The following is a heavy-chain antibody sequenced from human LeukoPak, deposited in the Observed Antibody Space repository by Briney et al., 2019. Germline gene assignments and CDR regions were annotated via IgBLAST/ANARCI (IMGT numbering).Heavy chain of an antibody. J-gene: IGHJ4*02. D-gene: IGHD6-19*01. V-gene: IGHV3-23*01. CDR2: ISASGGTT. CDR1: RLTFSDYG. Sequence: PGGSLRLSCAASRLTFSDYGMHWVRQAPGKGLEWVSIISASGGTTYYADSVKGRLTISRDNSKNTLYLQMNSLRAEDTAIYYCAKRALYTSGLFYFDYWGQGTLVTVSS. CDR3: AKRALYTSGLFYFDY.